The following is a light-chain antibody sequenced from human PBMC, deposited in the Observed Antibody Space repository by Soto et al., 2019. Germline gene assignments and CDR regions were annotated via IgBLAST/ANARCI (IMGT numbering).Light chain of an antibody. CDR2: ATS. V-gene: IGKV1-12*01. J-gene: IGKJ5*01. CDR1: QGIRSW. CDR3: QQANSFPIT. Sequence: DIQMTQSPSSVSASVGDRVTITCRASQGIRSWLAWYQKKPGTAPNLRSEATSSLQSGVPSRVSGRESGTDCTLTISSLQPEDCAIYFCQQANSFPITFGQGTRLEIK.